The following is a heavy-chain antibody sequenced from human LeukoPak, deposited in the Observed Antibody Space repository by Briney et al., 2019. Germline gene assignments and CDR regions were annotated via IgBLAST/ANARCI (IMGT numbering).Heavy chain of an antibody. CDR1: GYSFTRYW. CDR3: ARQPGYDTSGYGPEY. D-gene: IGHD3-22*01. J-gene: IGHJ4*02. Sequence: GESLKISCKGSGYSFTRYWIGWVRQMPGKGLEWMGIIYPGDSDTRYSPSFQGQVTISADKSISTAYLQWSSLKASDTAMYYCARQPGYDTSGYGPEYWGQGTLVTVSS. CDR2: IYPGDSDT. V-gene: IGHV5-51*01.